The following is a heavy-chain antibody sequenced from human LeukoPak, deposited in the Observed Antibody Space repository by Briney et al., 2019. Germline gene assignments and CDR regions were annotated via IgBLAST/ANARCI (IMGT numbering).Heavy chain of an antibody. V-gene: IGHV3-23*01. J-gene: IGHJ4*02. CDR2: ISGSGGGT. CDR1: GFTFSSSA. D-gene: IGHD3-22*01. CDR3: AKSFYDSSPCDY. Sequence: TGGSLRLSCTASGFTFSSSAMSWVRQPPGKGLEWVSAISGSGGGTYYADSVKGRFTISRDNSKNTLYLQMNSLRAEDTAVYYCAKSFYDSSPCDYWGQGALVTVSS.